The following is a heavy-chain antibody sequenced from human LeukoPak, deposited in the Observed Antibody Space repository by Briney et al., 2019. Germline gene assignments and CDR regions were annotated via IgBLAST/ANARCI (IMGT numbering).Heavy chain of an antibody. CDR2: INAGNGNT. CDR1: GYTFTTYA. Sequence: GASVKVSCKTSGYTFTTYAIHWVRQAPGQRLEWMGWINAGNGNTKYSQKFQGRVTIIRDTSASTAYMELSSLRSEDTAVYYCAREFDWLLSFDYWGQGTLVTVSS. V-gene: IGHV1-3*01. J-gene: IGHJ4*02. CDR3: AREFDWLLSFDY. D-gene: IGHD3-9*01.